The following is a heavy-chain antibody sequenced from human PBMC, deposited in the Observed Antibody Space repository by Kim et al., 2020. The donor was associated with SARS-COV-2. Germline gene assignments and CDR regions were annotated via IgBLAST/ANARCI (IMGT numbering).Heavy chain of an antibody. D-gene: IGHD6-19*01. Sequence: GGSLRLSCAASGFTFSSYEMNWVRQAPGKGLEWVSYISSSGSTIYYADSVKGRFTISRDNAKNSLYLQMNSLRAEDTAVYYCARGSGLSNWFDPWGQGTLVTVSS. J-gene: IGHJ5*02. CDR2: ISSSGSTI. CDR3: ARGSGLSNWFDP. V-gene: IGHV3-48*03. CDR1: GFTFSSYE.